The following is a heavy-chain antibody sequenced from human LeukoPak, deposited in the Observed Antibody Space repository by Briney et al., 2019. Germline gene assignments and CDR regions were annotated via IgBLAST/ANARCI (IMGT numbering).Heavy chain of an antibody. J-gene: IGHJ6*04. D-gene: IGHD3-9*01. CDR3: TRDSGGVLRYFDWFLGSDGMDV. CDR2: IRSKAYGGTT. Sequence: PGRSLRLSGTASGFTFGDYAMSWDRQAPGKGLEGVGFIRSKAYGGTTEYAASVKGRFTISRADSKSSAYLQLNSLKTDDTAVYYCTRDSGGVLRYFDWFLGSDGMDVWGKGTTVTVSS. CDR1: GFTFGDYA. V-gene: IGHV3-49*04.